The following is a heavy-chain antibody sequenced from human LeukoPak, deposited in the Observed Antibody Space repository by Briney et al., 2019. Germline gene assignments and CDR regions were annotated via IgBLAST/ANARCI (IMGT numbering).Heavy chain of an antibody. CDR1: GGSISSYY. Sequence: PSETLSLTCTVSGGSISSYYWSWIRQPPAKGLEWIGYIYYSGSTNYNPSLKSRVTISVDTSKNQFSLKLSSVTAADTAVYYCARVGVVVPAGMSPDYYYGMDVWGQGTTVTVSS. D-gene: IGHD2-2*01. CDR2: IYYSGST. V-gene: IGHV4-59*01. CDR3: ARVGVVVPAGMSPDYYYGMDV. J-gene: IGHJ6*02.